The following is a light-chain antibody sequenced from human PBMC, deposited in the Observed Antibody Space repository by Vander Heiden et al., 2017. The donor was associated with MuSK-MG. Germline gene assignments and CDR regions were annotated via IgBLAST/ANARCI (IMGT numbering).Light chain of an antibody. Sequence: DIQMPQSPSSLSASVGDRVTITCRASQSISSYLNWYQQKPGKAPKLLIYAASSLQSGVPSRFSGSGSGTDFTLTISSLQPEDFATYYCQQCYSTPLTFGGGTKVEIK. CDR3: QQCYSTPLT. V-gene: IGKV1-39*01. CDR2: AAS. CDR1: QSISSY. J-gene: IGKJ4*01.